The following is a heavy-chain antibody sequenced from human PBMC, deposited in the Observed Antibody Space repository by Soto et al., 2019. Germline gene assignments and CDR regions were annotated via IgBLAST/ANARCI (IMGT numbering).Heavy chain of an antibody. CDR2: INESGST. D-gene: IGHD1-1*01. Sequence: QVQLQQWGAGLVKPSETLSLSCAVYGQSFSGHSWAWIRQPPGKGLEWIGEINESGSTYYNPSLKSPVTISTDTSKNQFSPKLSSVSAADTAAYFCARGSGIVALPGELEDVNYDYWGQGTLVNVSS. J-gene: IGHJ4*02. CDR1: GQSFSGHS. CDR3: ARGSGIVALPGELEDVNYDY. V-gene: IGHV4-34*01.